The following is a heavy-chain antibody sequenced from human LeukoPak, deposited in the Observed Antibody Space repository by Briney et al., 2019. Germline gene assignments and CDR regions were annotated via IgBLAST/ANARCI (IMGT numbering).Heavy chain of an antibody. V-gene: IGHV3-48*03. Sequence: GGSLRLSRAASGFIFSRYEMNWVRQAPGKGLEWFSYISRWGYNIFFADSVKGLFTIYRDNAKNSLYPQMSSLSAEDTAVFYFARDYASDYWGQGTLVSVSS. D-gene: IGHD3-10*01. CDR2: ISRWGYNI. CDR1: GFIFSRYE. CDR3: ARDYASDY. J-gene: IGHJ4*02.